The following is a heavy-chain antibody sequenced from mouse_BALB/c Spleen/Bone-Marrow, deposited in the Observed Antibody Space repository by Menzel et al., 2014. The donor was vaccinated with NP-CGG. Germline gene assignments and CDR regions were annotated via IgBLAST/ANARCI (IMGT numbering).Heavy chain of an antibody. CDR3: ARSGYGSNYDY. V-gene: IGHV1-80*01. D-gene: IGHD1-1*01. CDR1: GYAFSSYW. J-gene: IGHJ2*01. CDR2: IYPGDGDT. Sequence: VQLQQSGAELVRPGSSVKISCKASGYAFSSYWMIWVKQRPGQGLEWIGQIYPGDGDTNYNGKFKGKATLTADKSSSTVYMQLSSITSEDSAVYFCARSGYGSNYDYWGQGTTLTVSS.